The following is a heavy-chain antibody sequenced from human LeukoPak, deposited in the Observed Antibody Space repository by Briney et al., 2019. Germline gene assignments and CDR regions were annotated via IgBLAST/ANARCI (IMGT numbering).Heavy chain of an antibody. D-gene: IGHD1-1*01. Sequence: SEALSLTCTVSGGSISSSSYYWGWIRQPPGKGLEWIGSIYYSGSTYYNPSLKSRVTISVGTSKNQFSLKLSSVTAADTAVYYCARDRLEPYYYYYMDVWGKGTTVTVSS. CDR2: IYYSGST. CDR1: GGSISSSSYY. J-gene: IGHJ6*03. CDR3: ARDRLEPYYYYYMDV. V-gene: IGHV4-39*07.